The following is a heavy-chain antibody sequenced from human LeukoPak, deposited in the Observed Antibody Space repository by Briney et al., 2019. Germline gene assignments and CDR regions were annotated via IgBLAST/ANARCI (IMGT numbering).Heavy chain of an antibody. CDR1: GFTFSTSP. Sequence: GGSLRLSCAVSGFTFSTSPMGWVRQAPGKGLEYVSAISSNGDNTYYADSVKGRFTISRDNSKNTLYLQMSSLRADDTAVYYCVRGTGYWGQGTLVTVSS. J-gene: IGHJ4*02. CDR2: ISSNGDNT. CDR3: VRGTGY. V-gene: IGHV3-64D*06.